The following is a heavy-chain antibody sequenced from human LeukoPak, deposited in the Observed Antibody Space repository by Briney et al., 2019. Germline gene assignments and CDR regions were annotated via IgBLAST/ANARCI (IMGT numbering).Heavy chain of an antibody. J-gene: IGHJ4*02. CDR3: ARGESPLY. CDR2: INHSGST. D-gene: IGHD3-10*01. V-gene: IGHV4-34*01. Sequence: SETLSLTCAVYGGSFSGYYWSWIRQPPGKGLEWIGEINHSGSTNYNPSLKSRVTISVDTSKNQFSLKLGSVTAADTAVYYCARGESPLYWGQGTLVTVSS. CDR1: GGSFSGYY.